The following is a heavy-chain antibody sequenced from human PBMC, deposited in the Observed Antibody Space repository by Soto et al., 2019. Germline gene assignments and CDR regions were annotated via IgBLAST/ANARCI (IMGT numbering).Heavy chain of an antibody. CDR3: TRTNYDILTGQYYFDY. J-gene: IGHJ4*02. D-gene: IGHD3-9*01. V-gene: IGHV3-49*03. CDR2: IRSKAYGGTT. Sequence: PGGSLRLSCTASGFTFGDYAMSWFRQAPGKGLEWVGFIRSKAYGGTTEYAASVKGRFTISRDDSKSIAYLQMNSLKTEDTAVYYCTRTNYDILTGQYYFDYWGQGTLLSVSS. CDR1: GFTFGDYA.